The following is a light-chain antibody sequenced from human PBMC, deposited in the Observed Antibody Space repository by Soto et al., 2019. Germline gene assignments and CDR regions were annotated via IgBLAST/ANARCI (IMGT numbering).Light chain of an antibody. CDR3: QSYDNSLSGSWV. Sequence: QSVLTQPPSASGTPGQRVAISCSGSSSNIGSNTVNWYQQLPGTAPKVLIYSNSNRPSGVPDRFSGSKSGTSASLAINGLQAEDEAHYYCQSYDNSLSGSWVFGGGTKLTVL. J-gene: IGLJ3*02. CDR2: SNS. CDR1: SSNIGSNT. V-gene: IGLV1-44*01.